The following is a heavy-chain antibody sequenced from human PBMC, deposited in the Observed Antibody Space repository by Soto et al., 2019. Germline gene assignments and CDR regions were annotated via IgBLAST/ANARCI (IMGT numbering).Heavy chain of an antibody. CDR3: ARGYSYGSAGLDY. V-gene: IGHV3-30*03. Sequence: GGSLRLSCAASGFTFSRYGMHWVRQAPGKGLEWVALISYDGRNKYYADSVKGRFTISRDNSKNTLYLQMNSLRAEDTAVYYCARGYSYGSAGLDYWGQGTLVTVSS. CDR2: ISYDGRNK. CDR1: GFTFSRYG. J-gene: IGHJ4*02. D-gene: IGHD5-18*01.